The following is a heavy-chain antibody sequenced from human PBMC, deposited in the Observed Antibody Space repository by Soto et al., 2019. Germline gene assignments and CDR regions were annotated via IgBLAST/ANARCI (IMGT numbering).Heavy chain of an antibody. CDR1: GGSISSSNW. D-gene: IGHD1-7*01. CDR3: ASRDPGTSVDY. J-gene: IGHJ4*02. Sequence: SETLSLTCAVSGGSISSSNWWSWVRQPPGQGLEWIGEIYRTGSTNYNPSLKSRVTISLDKSENQFSLKVTSLTAADTAVYYCASRDPGTSVDYWGQGTLVTVSS. CDR2: IYRTGST. V-gene: IGHV4-4*02.